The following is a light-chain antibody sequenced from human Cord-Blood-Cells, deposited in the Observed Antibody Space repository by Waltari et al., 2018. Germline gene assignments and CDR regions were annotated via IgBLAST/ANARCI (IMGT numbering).Light chain of an antibody. J-gene: IGLJ1*01. Sequence: QSALTQPASVSGAPGHAITIPCTGTSSNVGSYHLVSWYQQYPGKAPKLMIYEGSKRPSGVSNRFSGSKSGNTASLTISGLQAEDEADYYCCSYAGSYVFGTGTKVTVL. V-gene: IGLV2-23*01. CDR2: EGS. CDR3: CSYAGSYV. CDR1: SSNVGSYHL.